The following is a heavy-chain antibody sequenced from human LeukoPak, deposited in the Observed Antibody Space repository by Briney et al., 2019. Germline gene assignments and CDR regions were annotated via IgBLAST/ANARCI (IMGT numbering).Heavy chain of an antibody. CDR3: ARDISWLGFDY. CDR2: IIPMFGTA. J-gene: IGHJ4*02. D-gene: IGHD6-19*01. Sequence: GASVKVSCKASGGTFSRYVISWVRQAPGQGLEWMGGIIPMFGTANYAQKFQGRVTITADESTSTAYMELSSLRSEDTAVYYCARDISWLGFDYWGQGILVTVSS. CDR1: GGTFSRYV. V-gene: IGHV1-69*13.